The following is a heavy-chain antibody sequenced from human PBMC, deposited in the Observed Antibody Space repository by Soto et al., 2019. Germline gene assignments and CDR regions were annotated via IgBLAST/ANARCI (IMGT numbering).Heavy chain of an antibody. J-gene: IGHJ4*02. CDR2: IRSKSDGGTT. CDR3: SHGYAQYFNS. V-gene: IGHV3-15*07. CDR1: GDTLTDVW. D-gene: IGHD3-16*01. Sequence: VQLVESGGGLVKPGGSLRLSCVVSGDTLTDVWMNWVRQAPGKGLEWVGRIRSKSDGGTTDYAAPVKGRFTISRDDSKNTLYLQMSSLKSEDTAVYYCSHGYAQYFNSWGQGTLVTVSS.